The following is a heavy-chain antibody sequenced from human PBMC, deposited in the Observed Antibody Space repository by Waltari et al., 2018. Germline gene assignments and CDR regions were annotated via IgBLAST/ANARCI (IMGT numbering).Heavy chain of an antibody. CDR3: TRGGDDSSWYWRN. CDR2: INQDGSEK. Sequence: EVQLVESGGGLVEPGGSLGLPCAASGFPFSHNWMTWVRQAPGKGLEWVANINQDGSEKYSVESVKGRFTISRDNAKNSLYLQLNSLRADDTAVYYCTRGGDDSSWYWRNWGQGTLVTVSS. J-gene: IGHJ4*02. V-gene: IGHV3-7*01. CDR1: GFPFSHNW. D-gene: IGHD6-13*01.